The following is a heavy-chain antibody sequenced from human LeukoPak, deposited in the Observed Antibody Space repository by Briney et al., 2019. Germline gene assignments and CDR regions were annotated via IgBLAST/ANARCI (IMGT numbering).Heavy chain of an antibody. CDR2: IYTRGST. CDR1: GGSISNDY. Sequence: PSETLSLTCTVSGGSISNDYWSWIRQAAGKELEWIGRIYTRGSTNYNPSLKSRVTISLDKSKKQFSLNLNSVTAADPAVYYCARGGTYGSGRNQHTTLDYWGRGTLVTVSS. J-gene: IGHJ4*02. D-gene: IGHD3-10*01. CDR3: ARGGTYGSGRNQHTTLDY. V-gene: IGHV4-4*07.